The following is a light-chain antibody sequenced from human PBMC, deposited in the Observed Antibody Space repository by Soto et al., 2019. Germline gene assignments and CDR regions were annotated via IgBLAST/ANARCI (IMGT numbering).Light chain of an antibody. J-gene: IGLJ1*01. CDR3: SSYSDTNSCV. CDR1: SSDVGGYNY. Sequence: SALTQPRSVSGSPGQSVTISCTGTSSDVGGYNYVSWYQHHPGKAPKLMIYDVSNRPSGVSNRFSGSKSGNTASLTVSGLQAVDEADYYCSSYSDTNSCVFGTGTKCTVL. V-gene: IGLV2-11*01. CDR2: DVS.